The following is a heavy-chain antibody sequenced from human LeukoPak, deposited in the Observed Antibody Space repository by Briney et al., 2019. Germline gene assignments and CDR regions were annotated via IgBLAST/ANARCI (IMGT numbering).Heavy chain of an antibody. CDR3: AREAAAAGIYYGMDV. D-gene: IGHD6-13*01. J-gene: IGHJ6*02. CDR1: GGSISSSSYY. Sequence: PSETLSLTCTVSGGSISSSSYYWGWIRQPPGKGLEWIGSIYYSGGTYYNPSLKSRVSVSVDTSENQFSLKLSSVTAADTAVYYCAREAAAAGIYYGMDVWGQGTTVTVSS. V-gene: IGHV4-39*07. CDR2: IYYSGGT.